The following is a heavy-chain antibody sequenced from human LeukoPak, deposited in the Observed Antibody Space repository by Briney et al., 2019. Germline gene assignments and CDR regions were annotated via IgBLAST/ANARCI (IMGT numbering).Heavy chain of an antibody. Sequence: GGSLRLSCAASGFTFSSYAMHWVRQAPGKGLEWVAVISYDGSNKYYADSVKSRFTISRDNSKNALYLQMNSLRAEDTAVYYCARVGRLRYFDWLLSQLDYWAREPWSPSPQ. CDR3: ARVGRLRYFDWLLSQLDY. J-gene: IGHJ4*02. CDR2: ISYDGSNK. V-gene: IGHV3-30-3*01. D-gene: IGHD3-9*01. CDR1: GFTFSSYA.